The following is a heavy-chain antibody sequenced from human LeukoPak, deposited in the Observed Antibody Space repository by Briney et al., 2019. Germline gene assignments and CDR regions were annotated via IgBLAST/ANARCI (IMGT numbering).Heavy chain of an antibody. V-gene: IGHV1-69*02. D-gene: IGHD1-1*01. Sequence: GASVKVSCKASGGTFSSYTISWVRQAPGQGLEWMGRIIPILGIANYAQKFQGRVTITADKSTSTAYMELSSLRSEDTAVYYCASAPWYNVNDAYWFDPCGQGSLV. J-gene: IGHJ5*02. CDR1: GGTFSSYT. CDR2: IIPILGIA. CDR3: ASAPWYNVNDAYWFDP.